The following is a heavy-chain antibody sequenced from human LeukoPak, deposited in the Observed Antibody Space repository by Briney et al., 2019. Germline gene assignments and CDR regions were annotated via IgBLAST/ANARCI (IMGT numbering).Heavy chain of an antibody. Sequence: SETLSLTCTVSGGSISSYCWSWIRQPPGKGLEWIGYIYYSGSTNYNPSLKSRVTISVDTSKNQFSLKLSSVTAADTAVYYCARKVGYSGYDYWGQGTLVTVSS. J-gene: IGHJ4*02. V-gene: IGHV4-59*01. CDR1: GGSISSYC. CDR2: IYYSGST. D-gene: IGHD5-12*01. CDR3: ARKVGYSGYDY.